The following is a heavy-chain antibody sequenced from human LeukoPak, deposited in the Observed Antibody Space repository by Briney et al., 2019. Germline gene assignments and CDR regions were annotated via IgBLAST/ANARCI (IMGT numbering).Heavy chain of an antibody. V-gene: IGHV1-2*04. CDR3: ARGLYGSGINWLDP. J-gene: IGHJ5*02. CDR2: INPNSGGT. D-gene: IGHD3-10*01. Sequence: ASEKVSCKASGYTFTGYYMYWVRQAPGQGLEWMGWINPNSGGTNYAQKFQGWVTMTRDTSISTAYMELSRLRSDDTAVYYCARGLYGSGINWLDPWGQGTLVTVSS. CDR1: GYTFTGYY.